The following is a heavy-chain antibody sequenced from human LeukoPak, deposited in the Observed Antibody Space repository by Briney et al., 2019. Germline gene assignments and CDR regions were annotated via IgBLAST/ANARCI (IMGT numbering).Heavy chain of an antibody. CDR2: INHSGST. D-gene: IGHD3-10*01. Sequence: SETLSLTCAVYGGSFSGYYWSWIRQPPGKGLEWIGEINHSGSTNYNPSLKSRVTISVDTSKNQFSLQLSSVTAADTAVYYCARRRVTMVRGDNWFDPWGQGTLVTVSS. V-gene: IGHV4-34*01. CDR1: GGSFSGYY. CDR3: ARRRVTMVRGDNWFDP. J-gene: IGHJ5*02.